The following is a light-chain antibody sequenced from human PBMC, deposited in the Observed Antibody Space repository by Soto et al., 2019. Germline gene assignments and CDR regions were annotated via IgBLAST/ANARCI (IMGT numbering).Light chain of an antibody. CDR1: SSDIGGYNY. J-gene: IGLJ3*02. CDR2: EVS. V-gene: IGLV2-8*01. CDR3: SSYTGSSTLV. Sequence: QSALTQPPSASGSPGQSVTISCTGTSSDIGGYNYVSWYQQHPGKVPKLMIYEVSKRPSGVPDRFSGSKSGNTASLTVSGLQAEDEADYYCSSYTGSSTLVFGGGTKLTVL.